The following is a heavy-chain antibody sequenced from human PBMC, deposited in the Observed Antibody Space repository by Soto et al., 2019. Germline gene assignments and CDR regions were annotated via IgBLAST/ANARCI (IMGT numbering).Heavy chain of an antibody. D-gene: IGHD6-13*01. V-gene: IGHV4-31*03. Sequence: SETLSLTCTVSGGSISSGGYYWSWIRQHPGKGLEWIGYIYYSGSTYYNPSLKSRVTISVDASKNQFSLKLSSVTAADTAVYYCARDHYTAAGYNWFDPWGQGTLVTVSS. CDR1: GGSISSGGYY. J-gene: IGHJ5*02. CDR3: ARDHYTAAGYNWFDP. CDR2: IYYSGST.